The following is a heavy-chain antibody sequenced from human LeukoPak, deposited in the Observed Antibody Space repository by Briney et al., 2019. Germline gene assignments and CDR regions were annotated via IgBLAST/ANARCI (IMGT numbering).Heavy chain of an antibody. Sequence: SETLSLTCTVSGGSISPYYWSWIRQPPGNGLEWVGEVLYSGSTNYNPSLKSRVSISLDKSKNQFSLKLHSMSAADTAVYYCARRGPELSAGYWGQGTLVTVSS. D-gene: IGHD1-26*01. CDR3: ARRGPELSAGY. V-gene: IGHV4-59*08. CDR2: VLYSGST. J-gene: IGHJ4*02. CDR1: GGSISPYY.